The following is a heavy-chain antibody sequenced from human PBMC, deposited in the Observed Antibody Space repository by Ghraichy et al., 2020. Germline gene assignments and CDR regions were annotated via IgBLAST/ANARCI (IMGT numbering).Heavy chain of an antibody. J-gene: IGHJ4*02. D-gene: IGHD6-6*01. CDR3: AKRDYGSPSKYFDY. CDR1: GFTFSSYA. CDR2: ISNSGAAT. Sequence: GGSLRLSCAASGFTFSSYAMSWVRQAPGKGLEWVSIISNSGAATFYADSAKGRFTISRDNSKNTLYLQMDSLRAEDTAVYYCAKRDYGSPSKYFDYWGQGTLVTVSS. V-gene: IGHV3-23*01.